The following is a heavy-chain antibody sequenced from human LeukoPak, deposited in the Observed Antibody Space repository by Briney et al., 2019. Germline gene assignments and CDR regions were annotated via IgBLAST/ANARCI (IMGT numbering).Heavy chain of an antibody. CDR1: GFTFSSYA. CDR3: AREGASGYLDY. V-gene: IGHV3-30-3*01. J-gene: IGHJ4*02. D-gene: IGHD3-22*01. CDR2: ISYDGSNK. Sequence: PGRSLRLSCAASGFTFSSYAMHWVRQAPGKGLEWVAVISYDGSNKYYADSVKGRFTISRDNSKNTLYLQMYSLRAEDTAVYYCAREGASGYLDYWGQGTLVTVSS.